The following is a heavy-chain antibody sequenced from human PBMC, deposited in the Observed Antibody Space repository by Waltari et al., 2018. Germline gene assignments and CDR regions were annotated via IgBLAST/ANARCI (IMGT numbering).Heavy chain of an antibody. D-gene: IGHD6-19*01. J-gene: IGHJ5*02. Sequence: QVQLVQSGAEVKKPGSSVKVSCTASVGTLSSYAISWVRKAPGQGLEWMGGIIPILGIANYAQKFQGRVTITADKSTSTAYMELSSLRSEDTAVYYCAKDSSGWYGWFDPWGQGTLVTVSS. CDR2: IIPILGIA. V-gene: IGHV1-69*10. CDR1: VGTLSSYA. CDR3: AKDSSGWYGWFDP.